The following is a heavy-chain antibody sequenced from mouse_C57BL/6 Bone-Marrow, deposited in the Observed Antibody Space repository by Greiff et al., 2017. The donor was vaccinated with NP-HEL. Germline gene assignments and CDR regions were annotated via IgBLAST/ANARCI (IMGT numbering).Heavy chain of an antibody. D-gene: IGHD2-1*01. Sequence: VQLKQSGGGLVKPGGSLKLSCAASGFTFSDYGMHWVRQAPEKGLEWVAYISSGSSTIYYADTVKGRFTISRDNAKNTLFLQMTSLRSEDTAMYYCARDKIYYGNLYYFDYWGQGTTLTVSS. CDR2: ISSGSSTI. J-gene: IGHJ2*01. CDR1: GFTFSDYG. CDR3: ARDKIYYGNLYYFDY. V-gene: IGHV5-17*01.